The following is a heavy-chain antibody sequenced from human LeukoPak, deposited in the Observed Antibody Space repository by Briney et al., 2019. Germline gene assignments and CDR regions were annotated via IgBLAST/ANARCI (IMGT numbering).Heavy chain of an antibody. CDR3: ARQDSSCYDLPSD. CDR1: GYTFTSYY. Sequence: GASVKVSCKASGYTFTSYYMHWVRQAPGQGLEWMGIINPSGGSTSYAQKFQGRVTMTRDMSTSTVYMELSSLRSEDTAVYYCARQDSSCYDLPSDWGQRTLVTVSS. CDR2: INPSGGST. V-gene: IGHV1-46*01. D-gene: IGHD3-22*01. J-gene: IGHJ4*02.